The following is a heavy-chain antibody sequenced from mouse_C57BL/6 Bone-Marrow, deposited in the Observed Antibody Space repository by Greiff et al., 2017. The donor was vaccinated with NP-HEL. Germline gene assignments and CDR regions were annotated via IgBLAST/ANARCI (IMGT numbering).Heavy chain of an antibody. CDR2: IWSGGST. D-gene: IGHD1-1*01. CDR3: ASPFITTVVEGYAMDY. J-gene: IGHJ4*01. CDR1: GFSLTSYG. V-gene: IGHV2-2*01. Sequence: QVQLKQSGPGLVQPSQSLSITCTVSGFSLTSYGVHWVRQSPGKGLEWLGVIWSGGSTDYNAAFISRLSISKDNSKSQVFFKMNSLQADDTAIYYCASPFITTVVEGYAMDYWGQGTSVTVSS.